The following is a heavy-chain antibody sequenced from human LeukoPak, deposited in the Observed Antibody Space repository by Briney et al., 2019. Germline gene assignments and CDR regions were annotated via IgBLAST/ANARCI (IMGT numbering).Heavy chain of an antibody. CDR1: GSSINSYY. D-gene: IGHD6-13*01. J-gene: IGHJ4*02. CDR2: IYYSGSA. V-gene: IGHV4-59*08. Sequence: SETLSLTCTVSGSSINSYYWSWIRQPPGMGLEWIGYIYYSGSANYNPSLKSRVTISVDTSKNQFSLKLSSVTAADTAVYYCARQSSWIFDYWGQGTLVTVSS. CDR3: ARQSSWIFDY.